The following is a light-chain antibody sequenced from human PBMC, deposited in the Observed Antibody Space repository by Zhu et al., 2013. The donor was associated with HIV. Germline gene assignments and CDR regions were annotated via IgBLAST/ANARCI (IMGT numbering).Light chain of an antibody. CDR2: EVS. J-gene: IGLJ2*01. V-gene: IGLV2-14*01. Sequence: QSALTQPASVSGSPGQSITISCTGTSIDVGGYNYVSWYQQHPGKVPKLMIYEVSNRPSGVSNRFSGSKSGNTASLTISGLQAEDEADYYCSSYTSGSTLKVFGGGTKLTVL. CDR3: SSYTSGSTLKV. CDR1: SIDVGGYNY.